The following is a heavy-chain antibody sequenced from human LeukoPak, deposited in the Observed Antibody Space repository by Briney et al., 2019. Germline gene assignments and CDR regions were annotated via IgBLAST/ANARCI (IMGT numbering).Heavy chain of an antibody. CDR3: ARRRMAGTSDYYYMDV. D-gene: IGHD6-19*01. V-gene: IGHV4-61*02. CDR1: GGSISSGSYY. CDR2: IYTSGST. Sequence: SETLSLTCTVSGGSISSGSYYWSWIRQPAGKGLEWIVRIYTSGSTNYNPSLKSRVTISVDTSENQFSLKLSSVTAADTAVYYCARRRMAGTSDYYYMDVWGKGTTVTVSS. J-gene: IGHJ6*03.